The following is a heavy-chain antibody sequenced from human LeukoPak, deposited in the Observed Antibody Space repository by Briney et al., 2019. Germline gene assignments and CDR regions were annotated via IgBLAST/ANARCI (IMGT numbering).Heavy chain of an antibody. J-gene: IGHJ4*02. CDR1: GFTFSDYG. CDR2: ISYDGNNK. CDR3: ARVMGYCSGGSCYDTY. Sequence: GGSLRLSCAASGFTFSDYGIHWLRQAPGKGLEWVAVISYDGNNKYYADSVKGRFTISRDNSKNTLYLRMSSLRAEDTAVYYCARVMGYCSGGSCYDTYWGQGTLVTVSS. D-gene: IGHD2-15*01. V-gene: IGHV3-30*03.